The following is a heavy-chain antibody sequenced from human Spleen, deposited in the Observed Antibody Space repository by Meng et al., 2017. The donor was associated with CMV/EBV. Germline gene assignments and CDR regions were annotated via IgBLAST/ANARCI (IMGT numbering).Heavy chain of an antibody. Sequence: GSLRLSCTVSGASVGSGSYYWSWVRQPPGKGLEWIGYIYYRGSTNSNPSLKSRVTMSVDTSKNQFSLKLGSVTAADTAVYYCARVGWLYGMDVWGQGTTVTVSS. CDR1: GASVGSGSYY. J-gene: IGHJ6*02. V-gene: IGHV4-61*01. CDR3: ARVGWLYGMDV. D-gene: IGHD5-12*01. CDR2: IYYRGST.